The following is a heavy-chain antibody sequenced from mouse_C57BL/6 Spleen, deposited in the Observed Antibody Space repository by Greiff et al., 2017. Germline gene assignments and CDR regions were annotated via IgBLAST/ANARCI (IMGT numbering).Heavy chain of an antibody. V-gene: IGHV6-3*01. CDR2: IRLKSDNYAT. Sequence: EVKVVESGGGLVQPGGSMKLSCVASGFTFSNYWMNWVRQSPEKGLEWVAQIRLKSDNYATHYAESVKGRFTISRDDSKSSVYLQMNNLRAEDTGIYYCTGGYGSQYFDYWGQGTTLTVSS. D-gene: IGHD1-1*01. CDR1: GFTFSNYW. CDR3: TGGYGSQYFDY. J-gene: IGHJ2*01.